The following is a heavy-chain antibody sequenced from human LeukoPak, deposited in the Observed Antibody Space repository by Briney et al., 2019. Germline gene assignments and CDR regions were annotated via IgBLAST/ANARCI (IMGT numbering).Heavy chain of an antibody. CDR3: ARLTPKYCSGGSCYQDY. Sequence: GESLKISCTGSEDTFTTYWIGWVRQMPGKGLEWMGIIYPGDSDTRYSPSFQGQVTISADKSISTAYLQWSSLKASDTAMYYCARLTPKYCSGGSCYQDYWGQGTLVTVSS. CDR1: EDTFTTYW. CDR2: IYPGDSDT. V-gene: IGHV5-51*01. D-gene: IGHD2-15*01. J-gene: IGHJ4*02.